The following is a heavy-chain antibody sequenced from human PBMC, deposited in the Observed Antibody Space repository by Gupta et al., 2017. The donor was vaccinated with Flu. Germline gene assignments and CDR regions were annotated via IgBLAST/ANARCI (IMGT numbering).Heavy chain of an antibody. CDR2: ISAYNGNT. Sequence: GISWVRQAPGQGLEWMGWISAYNGNTNYAQKLQGRVTMTTDTSTSTAYMELRSLRSDDTAVYYCATGAPRGAFDIWGQGTMVTVSS. J-gene: IGHJ3*02. CDR1: G. CDR3: ATGAPRGAFDI. V-gene: IGHV1-18*01.